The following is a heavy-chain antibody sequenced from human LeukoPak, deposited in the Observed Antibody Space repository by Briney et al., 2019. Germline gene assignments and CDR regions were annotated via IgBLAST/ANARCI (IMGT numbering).Heavy chain of an antibody. D-gene: IGHD3-22*01. J-gene: IGHJ4*02. CDR1: GGTFGSYA. CDR3: ARETGGYYDSSGPYFDY. CDR2: IIPIFGTA. Sequence: GASVKVSCKASGGTFGSYAISWVRQAPGQGLEWMGGIIPIFGTANYAQKFQGRVTITADESTSTAYMELSSLRSEDTAVYYCARETGGYYDSSGPYFDYWGQGTLVTVSS. V-gene: IGHV1-69*13.